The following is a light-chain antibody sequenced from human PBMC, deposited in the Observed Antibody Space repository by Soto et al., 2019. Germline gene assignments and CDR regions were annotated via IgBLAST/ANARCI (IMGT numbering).Light chain of an antibody. CDR3: QSYDSSLSVV. CDR2: GNS. J-gene: IGLJ2*01. CDR1: SSNIGAGYD. Sequence: QAVVTQPPSVSGAPGQRVTISCTGSSSNIGAGYDVHWYQQLPGTAPKLLIYGNSNRPSGVPDRFSGSKSGTSASLAITGLQAEDEADYYCQSYDSSLSVVFGGGTKTTV. V-gene: IGLV1-40*01.